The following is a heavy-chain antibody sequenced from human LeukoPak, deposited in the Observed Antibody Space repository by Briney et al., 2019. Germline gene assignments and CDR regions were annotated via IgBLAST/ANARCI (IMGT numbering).Heavy chain of an antibody. CDR3: ARDLDGDYVNLDY. CDR2: IIPILGIA. V-gene: IGHV1-69*04. Sequence: SVKVSCKASGGTFSSYAISWVRQAPGQGLEWLGRIIPILGIANYAQKFQGRVTITADKSTSTAYMELSSLRSEDTAVYYCARDLDGDYVNLDYWGQGTLVTVSS. D-gene: IGHD4-17*01. J-gene: IGHJ4*02. CDR1: GGTFSSYA.